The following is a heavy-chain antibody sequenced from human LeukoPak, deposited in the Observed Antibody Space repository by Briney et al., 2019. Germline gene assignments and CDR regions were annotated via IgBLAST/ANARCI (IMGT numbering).Heavy chain of an antibody. CDR2: IIPILGIA. CDR1: GGTFRSYT. J-gene: IGHJ6*02. D-gene: IGHD3-22*01. V-gene: IGHV1-69*02. Sequence: ASVKVSCKASGGTFRSYTISWVRQAPGQGLEWMGRIIPILGIANYAQKFQGRVTITADKSTSTAYMELSSLRSEDTAVYYCARVSSGQDGMDVWGQGTTVTVSS. CDR3: ARVSSGQDGMDV.